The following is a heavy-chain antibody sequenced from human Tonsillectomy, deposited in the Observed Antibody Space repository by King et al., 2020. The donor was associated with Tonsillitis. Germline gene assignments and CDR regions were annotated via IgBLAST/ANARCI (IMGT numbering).Heavy chain of an antibody. J-gene: IGHJ6*02. CDR1: GFTFSSYA. D-gene: IGHD3-3*01. V-gene: IGHV3-23*04. Sequence: VQLVESGGGLVQPGGSLRLSCAASGFTFSSYAMSWVRQAPGKGLEWVSTISGSGGSTYYADSVKGRFTISRDNSKNTLYLQMNSLRAEDTAVYYCAKGAESLEWLLYYYYYGMDGWGQGTTVTVSS. CDR3: AKGAESLEWLLYYYYYGMDG. CDR2: ISGSGGST.